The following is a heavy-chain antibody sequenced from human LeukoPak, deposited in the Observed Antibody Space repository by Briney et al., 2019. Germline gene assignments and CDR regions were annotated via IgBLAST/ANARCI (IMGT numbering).Heavy chain of an antibody. Sequence: GGSLRLSCAASGFTVSSNYMSWVRQAPGKGLEWVSVIHSGGSTYYADSVKGRFTISRDNSKNTLYLQMNSLRAEDTAVYYCARAPNWDFDYWGQGTLVTVSS. V-gene: IGHV3-53*01. J-gene: IGHJ4*02. CDR1: GFTVSSNY. CDR3: ARAPNWDFDY. D-gene: IGHD7-27*01. CDR2: IHSGGST.